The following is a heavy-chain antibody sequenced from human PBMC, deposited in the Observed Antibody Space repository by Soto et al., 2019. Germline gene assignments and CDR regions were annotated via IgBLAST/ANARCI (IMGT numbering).Heavy chain of an antibody. CDR3: ASRYGGNFDY. CDR1: GCSISNYY. D-gene: IGHD3-16*02. CDR2: IYYGGST. V-gene: IGHV4-59*01. J-gene: IGHJ4*02. Sequence: QVQLQESGPGLVKPSETLSLTCTVSGCSISNYYWSWIRQPPGKGLEWIGYIYYGGSTNYNPSRKSRVTISVDTSKNQFSRKLSCVTAADTAVYYCASRYGGNFDYWGQGTLVTFSS.